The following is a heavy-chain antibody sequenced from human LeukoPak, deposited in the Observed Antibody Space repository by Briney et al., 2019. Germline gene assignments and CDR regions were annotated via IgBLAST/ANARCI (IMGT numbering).Heavy chain of an antibody. J-gene: IGHJ3*02. CDR3: ARDVPGYYYDSGPHAFDI. V-gene: IGHV4-34*01. D-gene: IGHD3-22*01. CDR1: GGSFSGYY. Sequence: SETLSLTCAVYGGSFSGYYWSWIRQPPGKGLEWIGEINHSGSTNYNPSLKSRVTISVDTSKNQFSLKLSSVTAADTAVYYCARDVPGYYYDSGPHAFDIWGQGTMVTVSS. CDR2: INHSGST.